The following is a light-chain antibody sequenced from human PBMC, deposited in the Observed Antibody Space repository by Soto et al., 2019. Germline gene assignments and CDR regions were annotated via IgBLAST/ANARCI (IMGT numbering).Light chain of an antibody. CDR2: DAS. Sequence: DSQMIQSRSTLSASVGDRVAITCLASQSITNRLAWYQLKPGKAPKVLIYDASSLESGVPSRFSGSGSGTEFTLTISSLQPDDFATYYCQQYNSYLYTFGQRTKVAIK. J-gene: IGKJ2*01. V-gene: IGKV1-5*01. CDR1: QSITNR. CDR3: QQYNSYLYT.